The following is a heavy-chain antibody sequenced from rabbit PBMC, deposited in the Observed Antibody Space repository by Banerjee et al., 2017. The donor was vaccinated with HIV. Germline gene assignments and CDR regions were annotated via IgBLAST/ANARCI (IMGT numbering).Heavy chain of an antibody. CDR1: GFALSSGSY. V-gene: IGHV1S40*01. CDR2: IGVGSGRT. D-gene: IGHD4-2*01. CDR3: ERGAGDAGGGLRL. J-gene: IGHJ3*01. Sequence: VAVSVGGLVPPAGSLTLPCKASGFALSSGSYMCWVRQAPGKGLEWIACIGVGSGRTYYASGAKGRVTISKNSATTVTLKMTRRTGADTATYFCERGAGDAGGGLRLGGQGTRVTVS.